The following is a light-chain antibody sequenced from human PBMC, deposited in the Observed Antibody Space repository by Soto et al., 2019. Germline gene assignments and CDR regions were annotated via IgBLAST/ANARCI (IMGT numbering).Light chain of an antibody. CDR3: SSYAGSSNV. CDR2: EVN. V-gene: IGLV2-8*01. J-gene: IGLJ1*01. Sequence: SVLTQPPSASGSPGQSVSSACTGTSSDVGGYNYVSWYQQHPGKAPKLMIYEVNKRPSGVPDRFSGSKSGNTASLTVSGLQAEDEADYYCSSYAGSSNVFGTGTQVTVL. CDR1: SSDVGGYNY.